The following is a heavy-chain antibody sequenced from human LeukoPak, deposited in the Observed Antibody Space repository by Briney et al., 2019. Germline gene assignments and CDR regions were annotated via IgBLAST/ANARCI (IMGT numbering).Heavy chain of an antibody. J-gene: IGHJ3*02. CDR1: GYSFTDYY. CDR3: ARDGYSGDAFDI. Sequence: GASVKVSCKASGYSFTDYYMHWVRQAPGQGLEWMGRMNPNSGGTDFAQKFQGRVTMTRDTSISIAYMEVSRLRSDDTAIYYCARDGYSGDAFDIWGQGTMVTVSS. D-gene: IGHD1-26*01. CDR2: MNPNSGGT. V-gene: IGHV1-2*06.